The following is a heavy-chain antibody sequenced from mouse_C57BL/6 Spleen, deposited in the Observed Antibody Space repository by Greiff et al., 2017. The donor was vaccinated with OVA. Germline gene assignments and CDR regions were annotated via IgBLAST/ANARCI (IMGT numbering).Heavy chain of an antibody. J-gene: IGHJ3*01. V-gene: IGHV5-4*03. Sequence: EVNLVESGGGLVKPGGSLKLSCAASGFTFSSYAMSWVRQTPEKRLEWVATISDGGSYTYYPDNVKGRFTISRDNAKNNLYLQMSHLKSEDTAMYYCAQKGTGFAYWGQGTLVTVSA. D-gene: IGHD4-1*01. CDR2: ISDGGSYT. CDR3: AQKGTGFAY. CDR1: GFTFSSYA.